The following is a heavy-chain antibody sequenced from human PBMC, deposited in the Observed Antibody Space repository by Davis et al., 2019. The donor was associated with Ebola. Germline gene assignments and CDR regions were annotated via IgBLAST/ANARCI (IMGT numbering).Heavy chain of an antibody. CDR2: IIPILGIA. CDR3: ARYGSGGDYGMDV. J-gene: IGHJ6*02. CDR1: GGTFSSYT. Sequence: SVKVSCKASGGTFSSYTISWVRQAPGQGLEWMGRIIPILGIANYAQKFQGRVTITADKSPSTAYMGLSSLRSEDTAVYYCARYGSGGDYGMDVWGQGTTVTVSS. D-gene: IGHD3-10*01. V-gene: IGHV1-69*02.